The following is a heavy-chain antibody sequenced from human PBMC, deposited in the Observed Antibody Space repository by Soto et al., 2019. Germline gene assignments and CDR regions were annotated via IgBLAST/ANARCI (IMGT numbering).Heavy chain of an antibody. CDR2: INPSDRTT. J-gene: IGHJ4*02. V-gene: IGHV1-46*01. Sequence: ASVKVSCKTSGYSFTSYYIHWVRQAPRQGLEWMGIINPSDRTTYYAQKFQGRVTMTSDTSTSTVYMELSSLRSEDTAVYYCASAPTMRGAYVDYWGQGALVTVSS. CDR1: GYSFTSYY. CDR3: ASAPTMRGAYVDY.